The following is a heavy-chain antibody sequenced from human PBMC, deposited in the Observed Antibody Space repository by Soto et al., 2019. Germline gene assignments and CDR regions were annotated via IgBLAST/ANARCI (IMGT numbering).Heavy chain of an antibody. CDR1: GFSFSSYA. D-gene: IGHD3-10*01. CDR3: ARGSHGDHDY. Sequence: GGSLRLSCAASGFSFSSYAMSWVRQAQGKGLDWVSAISGDTTATYYADSLEGRFTISRDNSKNTLFLQMNNLRAEDTAVYYCARGSHGDHDYWGQGTLVTAPQ. CDR2: ISGDTTAT. V-gene: IGHV3-23*01. J-gene: IGHJ4*02.